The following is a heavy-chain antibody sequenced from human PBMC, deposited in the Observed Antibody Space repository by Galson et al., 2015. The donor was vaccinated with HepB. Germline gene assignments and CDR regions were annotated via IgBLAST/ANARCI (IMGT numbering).Heavy chain of an antibody. CDR2: TYYRSKWYN. J-gene: IGHJ3*02. V-gene: IGHV6-1*01. Sequence: CAISGDSVSSNSAAWNWIRQSPSRGLEWLGRTYYRSKWYNDYAVSVKSRITINPDTSKNQFSLQLNSATPEDTAVYYCARTTYSSGWYRVQGDAFDIWGQGTMVTVSS. D-gene: IGHD6-19*01. CDR3: ARTTYSSGWYRVQGDAFDI. CDR1: GDSVSSNSAA.